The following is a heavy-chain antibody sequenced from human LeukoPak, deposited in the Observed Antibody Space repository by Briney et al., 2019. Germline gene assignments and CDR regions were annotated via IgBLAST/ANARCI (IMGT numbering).Heavy chain of an antibody. CDR3: ARGYGDYARNYYYYMDV. Sequence: GGSLRLSCAASGFTFSNAWMSWVRQAPGKGLDWVSYISSSASTIYYADSVKGRFTIARDNAKNSLSLQMNNLRVEDTALYYCARGYGDYARNYYYYMDVWGKGTTVTVSS. CDR1: GFTFSNAW. CDR2: ISSSASTI. D-gene: IGHD4-17*01. J-gene: IGHJ6*03. V-gene: IGHV3-11*01.